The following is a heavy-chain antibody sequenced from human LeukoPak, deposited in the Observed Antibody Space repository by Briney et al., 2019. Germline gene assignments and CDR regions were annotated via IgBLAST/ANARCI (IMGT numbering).Heavy chain of an antibody. Sequence: ASETLSLTCAVYGGSFSAYHWSWIRQPPGKGLEWIGEINHSGSTNYNPSLKSRVTISVDTSKNQFSLKLSSVTAADTAVYYCAREGETTVTTATTYYYYMDVWGKGTTVTISS. CDR1: GGSFSAYH. D-gene: IGHD4-17*01. CDR2: INHSGST. J-gene: IGHJ6*03. V-gene: IGHV4-34*01. CDR3: AREGETTVTTATTYYYYMDV.